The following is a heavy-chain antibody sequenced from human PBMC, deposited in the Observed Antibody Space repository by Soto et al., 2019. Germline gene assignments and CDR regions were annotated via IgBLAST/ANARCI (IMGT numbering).Heavy chain of an antibody. CDR1: GGSISSGDYY. D-gene: IGHD3-3*01. CDR3: VSGRITSLAGRSCDC. J-gene: IGHJ4*02. Sequence: SETLSLTCTVSGGSISSGDYYWSWIRQAPGKGLEWIGYIYYSGSTYYNPSLKSRVTISVDTSKNQFSLKLSSVTAADTAVDYCVSGRITSLAGRSCDCSGQRHLGTVFS. V-gene: IGHV4-30-4*01. CDR2: IYYSGST.